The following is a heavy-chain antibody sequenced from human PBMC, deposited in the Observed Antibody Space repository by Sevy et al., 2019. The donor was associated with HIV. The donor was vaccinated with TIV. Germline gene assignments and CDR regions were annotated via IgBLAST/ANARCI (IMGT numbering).Heavy chain of an antibody. V-gene: IGHV1-69*13. CDR2: IIPVFGSA. D-gene: IGHD5-12*01. CDR1: GDTFGNYA. CDR3: ARSNPDGYNYSYYYGMDV. J-gene: IGHJ6*02. Sequence: ASVKVSCKASGDTFGNYAIAWVRQAPGQGLEWMGGIIPVFGSANSAQKFQDRVTITVDVSTSTAYMELRSLTSEDTAVYYCARSNPDGYNYSYYYGMDVWGQGTTVIVSS.